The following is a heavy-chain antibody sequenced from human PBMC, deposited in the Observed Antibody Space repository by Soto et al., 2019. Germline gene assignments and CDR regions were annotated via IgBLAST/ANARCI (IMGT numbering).Heavy chain of an antibody. V-gene: IGHV1-69*04. CDR2: IIPIVDIP. Sequence: QVQLVQSGAEVKKPGSSVRVSCRASGGTFSNHAFSWVRQAPGQGLEWMGRIIPIVDIPTYAQKFGGRVTITADKSTSTVYMELSSLKSEDTALYFCARDHDDGLPSSRCVLQHWGQGTLVTVSS. CDR1: GGTFSNHA. D-gene: IGHD4-17*01. CDR3: ARDHDDGLPSSRCVLQH. J-gene: IGHJ1*01.